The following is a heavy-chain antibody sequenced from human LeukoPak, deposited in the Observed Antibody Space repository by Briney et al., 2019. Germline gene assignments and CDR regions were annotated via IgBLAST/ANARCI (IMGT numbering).Heavy chain of an antibody. CDR1: GFTFSTYA. V-gene: IGHV3-23*01. CDR3: ATASYSSGPYYYGMDV. Sequence: GGSLRLSCAASGFTFSTYAMSWVRQAPGQGLEWVSAISGSDGSTFYADSVKGRFSISRDNSKNTLYLHMNSLRAEDTALYYCATASYSSGPYYYGMDVWGHGTTVTVSS. J-gene: IGHJ6*02. CDR2: ISGSDGST. D-gene: IGHD6-19*01.